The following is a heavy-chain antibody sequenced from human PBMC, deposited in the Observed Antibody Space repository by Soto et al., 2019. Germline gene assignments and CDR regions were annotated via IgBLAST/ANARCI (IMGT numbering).Heavy chain of an antibody. J-gene: IGHJ5*02. CDR1: GGTFSSYT. V-gene: IGHV1-69*02. CDR2: IIPILGIA. D-gene: IGHD4-17*01. Sequence: QVQLVQSGAEVKKPGSSVKVSCKASGGTFSSYTISWVRQAPGQGLEWMGRIIPILGIANYAQKFQGRVTITANKSTSTAYMELSSLRSEDTAVYYCARQARGDYGDHDPYNWFDPWGQGTLVTVS. CDR3: ARQARGDYGDHDPYNWFDP.